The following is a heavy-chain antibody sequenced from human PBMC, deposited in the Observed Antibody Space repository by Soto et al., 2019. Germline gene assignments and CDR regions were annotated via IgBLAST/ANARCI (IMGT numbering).Heavy chain of an antibody. CDR2: IAVYNNHT. CDR1: GYTFDDYS. CDR3: ARGKMSYLSYGDY. J-gene: IGHJ4*02. D-gene: IGHD3-16*01. Sequence: QVQLVQPGSEVKKPGASVKVACKTSGYTFDDYSIIWVRQAPGKGLEWVGWIAVYNNHTAYAENLQGRVSLTTDSSNNTVYMERRTLRSDDSAVYYCARGKMSYLSYGDYWGQGTRVTVSP. V-gene: IGHV1-18*01.